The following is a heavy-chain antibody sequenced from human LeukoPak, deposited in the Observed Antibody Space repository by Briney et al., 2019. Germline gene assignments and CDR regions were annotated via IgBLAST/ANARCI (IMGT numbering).Heavy chain of an antibody. D-gene: IGHD2-2*01. CDR2: ISAYNGNT. Sequence: ASVNVSCTASGYTFTDYGISWVRQAPGQGLEWMGWISAYNGNTNYAQKLQGRVTMTTDTSTSTAYMELRSLRSDDTAVYYCARSPIVVVPAAMPGTPDSWGQGTLVTVSS. CDR1: GYTFTDYG. CDR3: ARSPIVVVPAAMPGTPDS. V-gene: IGHV1-18*01. J-gene: IGHJ4*02.